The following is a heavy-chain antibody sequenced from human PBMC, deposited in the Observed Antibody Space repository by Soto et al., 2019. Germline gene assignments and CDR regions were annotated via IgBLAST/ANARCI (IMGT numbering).Heavy chain of an antibody. CDR3: ARDPNPQYCGVNCLFT. Sequence: GGSLRLSCAASGFTFSDYVMSWVRRAPGKGLEWVSLTGVRGTIYYADSVKGRFTISRDNSKNTLFLQMDSLRAEDTAVYYCARDPNPQYCGVNCLFTWGQGTLVTVSS. V-gene: IGHV3-23*01. J-gene: IGHJ4*02. CDR1: GFTFSDYV. CDR2: TGVRGTI. D-gene: IGHD2-21*01.